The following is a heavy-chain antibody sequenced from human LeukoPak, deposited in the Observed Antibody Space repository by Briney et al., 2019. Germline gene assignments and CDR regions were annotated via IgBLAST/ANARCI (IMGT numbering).Heavy chain of an antibody. D-gene: IGHD6-6*01. J-gene: IGHJ4*02. CDR2: IIPIFGTA. V-gene: IGHV1-69*13. CDR3: ARGVEYSSSSASGY. CDR1: GGTFSSYA. Sequence: SVKVSCKASGGTFSSYAISWVRQAPGQGLEWMGGIIPIFGTASYAQKFQGRVTITADESTSTAYMELSSLRSEDTAVYYCARGVEYSSSSASGYWGQGTLVTVSS.